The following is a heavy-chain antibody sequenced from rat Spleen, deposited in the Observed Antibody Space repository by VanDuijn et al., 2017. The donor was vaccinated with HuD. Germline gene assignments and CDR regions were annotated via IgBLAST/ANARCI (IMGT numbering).Heavy chain of an antibody. V-gene: IGHV5S13*01. Sequence: EVQLVESGGGLVQPGRSLKLSCAASGFTFNNYGMAWVRQAPTKGLEWVASITTGGGNTYYRDSVKGRFTISRDNAKSTLYLQMDSLRSEDTATYYCARHNSGYGVMDAWGQGASVTVSS. D-gene: IGHD4-3*01. CDR3: ARHNSGYGVMDA. J-gene: IGHJ4*01. CDR2: ITTGGGNT. CDR1: GFTFNNYG.